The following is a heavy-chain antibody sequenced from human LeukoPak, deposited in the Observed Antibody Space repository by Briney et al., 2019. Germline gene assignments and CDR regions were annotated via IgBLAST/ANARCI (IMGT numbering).Heavy chain of an antibody. V-gene: IGHV3-53*01. Sequence: GGSLRLSCAASGFTVSSNYMTWVRQAPGKGLEWVSVIYSAGSTYYADSVKGRFTISRDNSKSTLYLQMNSLRAEDTAVYYCARDRDNVAGTRGYFNYWSQGTLVTVSS. D-gene: IGHD6-19*01. J-gene: IGHJ4*02. CDR3: ARDRDNVAGTRGYFNY. CDR1: GFTVSSNY. CDR2: IYSAGST.